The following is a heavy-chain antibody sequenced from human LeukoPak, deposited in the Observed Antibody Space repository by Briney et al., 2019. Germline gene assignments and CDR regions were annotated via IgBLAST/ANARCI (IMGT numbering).Heavy chain of an antibody. CDR1: GFRFNGYA. CDR3: AGEVYSYALDALDL. J-gene: IGHJ3*01. V-gene: IGHV3-30*04. D-gene: IGHD2-2*01. Sequence: GGSLRLSCAASGFRFNGYAMHWVRQPPGTGLEWVAVISMDGSQQYYADSVKGRFTISRDNFKKTLYLQMNSLRSEDTSVYYCAGEVYSYALDALDLWGRGTMVTVSS. CDR2: ISMDGSQQ.